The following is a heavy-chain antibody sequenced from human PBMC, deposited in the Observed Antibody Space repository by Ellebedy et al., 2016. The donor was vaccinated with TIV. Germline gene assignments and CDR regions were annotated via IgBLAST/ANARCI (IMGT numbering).Heavy chain of an antibody. V-gene: IGHV1-18*01. J-gene: IGHJ4*02. CDR3: ARAYYYDSIAFYFDS. D-gene: IGHD3-22*01. CDR1: GYTFTNFA. CDR2: ISPYNGDT. Sequence: ASVKVSCKASGYTFTNFAIIWLRQAPGQGLEWMGWISPYNGDTQYAQKFQGRVTMTTDTSTTTAYMELSRLRSDDTALYYCARAYYYDSIAFYFDSWGQGTLVTVSS.